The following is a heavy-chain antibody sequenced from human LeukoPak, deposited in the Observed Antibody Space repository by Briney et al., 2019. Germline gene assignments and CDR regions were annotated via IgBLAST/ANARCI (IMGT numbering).Heavy chain of an antibody. J-gene: IGHJ3*02. CDR1: GGSISSGGYY. V-gene: IGHV4-31*03. D-gene: IGHD4-11*01. Sequence: PSQTLSLTCTVSGGSISSGGYYWSWIRQHPGKGLEWIGYIYYSGSTYYNPSLKSRVTISVDTSKNQFSLKLSSVTAAATAVYYCARDAYSAHEGNAFDIWGQGTMVTVSS. CDR3: ARDAYSAHEGNAFDI. CDR2: IYYSGST.